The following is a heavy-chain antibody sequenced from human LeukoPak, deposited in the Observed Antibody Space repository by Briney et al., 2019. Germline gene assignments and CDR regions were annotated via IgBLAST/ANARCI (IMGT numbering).Heavy chain of an antibody. D-gene: IGHD5-18*01. CDR1: GFTFSSYA. CDR3: ARDLGDGYSYGYPY. Sequence: PGGSLRLSCAASGFTFSSYAMHWVRQAPGKGLEWVAVISYDGSNKYYADSVKGRFTISRDNSKNTLYLQMNSLRAEDTAVYYCARDLGDGYSYGYPYWGQEPWSPSPQ. J-gene: IGHJ4*01. CDR2: ISYDGSNK. V-gene: IGHV3-30*04.